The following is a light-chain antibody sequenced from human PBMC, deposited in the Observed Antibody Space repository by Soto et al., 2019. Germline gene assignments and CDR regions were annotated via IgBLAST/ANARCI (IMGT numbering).Light chain of an antibody. J-gene: IGLJ1*01. Sequence: SVLPQPRSLSGSPGQSVTISCTGTSSDVGGYNYVSWYQQHPGKAPKLMIYDVSKRPSGVPDRFSGSKSGNTASLTISGLQAEDEADYYCCSYAGSYKGVFGTGTKVTVL. CDR2: DVS. V-gene: IGLV2-11*01. CDR3: CSYAGSYKGV. CDR1: SSDVGGYNY.